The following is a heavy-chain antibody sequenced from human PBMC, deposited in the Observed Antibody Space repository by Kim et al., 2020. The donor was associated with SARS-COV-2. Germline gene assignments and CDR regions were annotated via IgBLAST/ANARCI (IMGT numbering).Heavy chain of an antibody. D-gene: IGHD3-10*01. CDR2: ISDTSSAT. CDR1: GFAFRQYY. V-gene: IGHV3-11*01. CDR3: VGSAVGDSYY. Sequence: GGSLRLSCAASGFAFRQYYMGWIRQAPGKGLEWLSYISDTSSATYYTDSVKGRFTISRDNAKNSLHLQMNSLRADDTALYYCVGSAVGDSYYWGQGTPVTVSP. J-gene: IGHJ4*02.